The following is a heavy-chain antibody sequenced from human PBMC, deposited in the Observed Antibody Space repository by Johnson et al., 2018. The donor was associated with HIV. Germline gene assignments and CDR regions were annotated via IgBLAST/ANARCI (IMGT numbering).Heavy chain of an antibody. J-gene: IGHJ3*02. CDR2: VSYDGTNE. CDR3: AKSPGKDHGGNSGGFDI. V-gene: IGHV3-30*18. Sequence: VQLVESGGGVVQPGRSLRLSCAASGFTFSNYAMHWVRQAPGKGLEWVAFVSYDGTNEFYADSVKGRFTISRDNSKNTVYLQMNSLRVEDTAVYYCAKSPGKDHGGNSGGFDIWGQGTMVTVSS. D-gene: IGHD4/OR15-4a*01. CDR1: GFTFSNYA.